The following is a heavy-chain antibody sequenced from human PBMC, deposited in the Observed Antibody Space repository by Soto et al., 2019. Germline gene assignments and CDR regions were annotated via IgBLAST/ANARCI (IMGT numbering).Heavy chain of an antibody. D-gene: IGHD3-10*01. Sequence: QVQLAQSGAEVKKPGASVKVSCQASGYTFTKHYMHWVRQAPGQGLEWMGVINPGTVSPRYAQKFQGRITVTSDTSTSTVSMELTSLTSDDTAVYYCARGSSSGSGGTGVLNVWGQGTMVTVSS. CDR2: INPGTVSP. V-gene: IGHV1-46*01. CDR3: ARGSSSGSGGTGVLNV. CDR1: GYTFTKHY. J-gene: IGHJ3*01.